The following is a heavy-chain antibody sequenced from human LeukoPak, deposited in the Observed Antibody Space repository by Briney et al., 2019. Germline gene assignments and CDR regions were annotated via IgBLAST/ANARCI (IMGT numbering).Heavy chain of an antibody. J-gene: IGHJ4*02. CDR3: ARAGVVNRSPFDY. V-gene: IGHV4-59*01. CDR2: IYYSGST. CDR1: GGSISSYY. Sequence: SETLSLTCTVSGGSISSYYWSWIRQPPGKGLEWIGYIYYSGSTNYNPSLKSRVTISVDTSKNQLSLKLSSVTAADTAVYYCARAGVVNRSPFDYWGQGTLVTVSS. D-gene: IGHD3-3*01.